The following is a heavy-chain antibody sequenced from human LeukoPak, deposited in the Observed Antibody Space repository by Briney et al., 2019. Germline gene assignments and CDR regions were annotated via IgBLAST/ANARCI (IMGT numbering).Heavy chain of an antibody. V-gene: IGHV4-59*01. CDR1: GGSISSYY. Sequence: SETLSLTCTVSGGSISSYYWSWIRQPPGKGLEWIGYSYYSGSTNYNPSLKSRVTISVDTSKNQFSLKLSSVTAADTAVYYCARGARGYYYDSSGYYFDYWGQGTLVTVSS. J-gene: IGHJ4*02. CDR2: SYYSGST. CDR3: ARGARGYYYDSSGYYFDY. D-gene: IGHD3-22*01.